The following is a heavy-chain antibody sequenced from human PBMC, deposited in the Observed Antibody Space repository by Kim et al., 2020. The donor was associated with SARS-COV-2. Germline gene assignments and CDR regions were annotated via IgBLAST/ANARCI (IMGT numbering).Heavy chain of an antibody. D-gene: IGHD6-6*01. Sequence: GGSLRLSCAASGFTFSRFWMSWVRQAPGKGLEWVANIKHNGSDKYYVDSVKGRFTISRDNAKNSLYLQMNSLRAEDTAVYYCARDDGGSSYLYFGMDFWGQGTTVTVSS. J-gene: IGHJ6*02. CDR1: GFTFSRFW. CDR2: IKHNGSDK. V-gene: IGHV3-7*01. CDR3: ARDDGGSSYLYFGMDF.